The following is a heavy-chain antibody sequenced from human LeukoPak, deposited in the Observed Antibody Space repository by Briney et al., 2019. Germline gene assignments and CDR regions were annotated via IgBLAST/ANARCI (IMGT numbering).Heavy chain of an antibody. CDR2: ISSTGSYI. CDR3: TRVAQSGPTGWFDP. V-gene: IGHV3-21*01. Sequence: GGSLRLSCAASGFNLNSYMLNWVRQAPGKGLEWVSSISSTGSYIYYADSVKGRFTISRDNPGNVVYLQMDSLRAEDTAVYYCTRVAQSGPTGWFDPWGQGALVTVSS. CDR1: GFNLNSYM. J-gene: IGHJ5*02. D-gene: IGHD1-1*01.